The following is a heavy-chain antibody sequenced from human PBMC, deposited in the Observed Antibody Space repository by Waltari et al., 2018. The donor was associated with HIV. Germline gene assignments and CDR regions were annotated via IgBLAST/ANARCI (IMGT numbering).Heavy chain of an antibody. D-gene: IGHD6-13*01. Sequence: QVQLVESGGAVVGPGRSLRLSWAASGFRLSSYSMHWARQAPAKGVEWMAVISYDGSTEDYADSVAGRCAISRDHAASTLCLRMKHWRAEDAALYYCARTDSTSYLIGAFGSWGPGTMVTVSS. J-gene: IGHJ3*02. CDR1: GFRLSSYS. V-gene: IGHV3-30*01. CDR3: ARTDSTSYLIGAFGS. CDR2: ISYDGSTE.